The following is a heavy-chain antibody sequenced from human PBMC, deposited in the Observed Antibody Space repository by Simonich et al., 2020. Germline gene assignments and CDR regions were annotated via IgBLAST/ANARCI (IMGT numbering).Heavy chain of an antibody. CDR1: GYTFTGYY. CDR2: TNPNSGGR. D-gene: IGHD3-10*01. J-gene: IGHJ4*02. Sequence: QVQLVQSGAEVKKPGASVKVSCQASGYTFTGYYMHWVRQAPGQGLEWMVWTNPNSGGRNDAQKFQGRVTMTRDTSISTAYMELSRLRSDDTAVYYCARWPSIPASYGSGSYFDYWGQGTLVTVSS. V-gene: IGHV1-2*02. CDR3: ARWPSIPASYGSGSYFDY.